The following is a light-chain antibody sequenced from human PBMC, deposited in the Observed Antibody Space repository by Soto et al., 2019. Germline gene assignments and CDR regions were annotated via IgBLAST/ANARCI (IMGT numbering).Light chain of an antibody. CDR3: LQDYGDSWT. V-gene: IGKV1-6*01. Sequence: IQMTQSPSSLSASVGDRVTITCRASRDVGSDVSWYQQKPGQAPKLLIYAASNLYTGVPSRFSGSRSGTEFTLTISSLQPEDFASYYCLQDYGDSWTFGQGTKVDIK. J-gene: IGKJ1*01. CDR2: AAS. CDR1: RDVGSD.